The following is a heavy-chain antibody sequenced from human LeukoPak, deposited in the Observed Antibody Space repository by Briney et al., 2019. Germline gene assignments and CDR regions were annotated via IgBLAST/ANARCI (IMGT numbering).Heavy chain of an antibody. V-gene: IGHV4-38-2*02. CDR1: GYSISSGYY. D-gene: IGHD3-10*01. J-gene: IGHJ4*02. CDR2: IYYSGTT. Sequence: SETLSLTCNVSGYSISSGYYWGWMRQTPGKGLEWIGNIYYSGTTYYNPSLKSRVSISVDTSKNQFSLKLSSVTAADTAVYYCAKDNQYGSGSYYKQPTDYWGQGTLVTVSS. CDR3: AKDNQYGSGSYYKQPTDY.